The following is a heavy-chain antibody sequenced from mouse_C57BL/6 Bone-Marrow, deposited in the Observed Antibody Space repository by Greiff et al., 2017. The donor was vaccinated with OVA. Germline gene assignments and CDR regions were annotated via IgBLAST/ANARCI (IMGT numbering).Heavy chain of an antibody. Sequence: VQLQQSGPELVKPGASVKMSCKASGYTFTDYNMHWVKQSHGKSLEWIGYINPNNGGTSYNQKFKGKATLTVNKSSSTAYMELRSLTSEDSAVYYCATRGYDETWFAYWGQGTLVTVSA. J-gene: IGHJ3*01. CDR2: INPNNGGT. CDR3: ATRGYDETWFAY. D-gene: IGHD2-2*01. V-gene: IGHV1-22*01. CDR1: GYTFTDYN.